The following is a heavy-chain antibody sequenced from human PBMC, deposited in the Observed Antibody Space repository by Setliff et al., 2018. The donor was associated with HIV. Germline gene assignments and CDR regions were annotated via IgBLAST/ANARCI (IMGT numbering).Heavy chain of an antibody. D-gene: IGHD5-12*01. CDR2: VYYSGGT. Sequence: SETLSLTCTVSGGSVSDTSYYWGWIRQPPGKGLEWLANVYYSGGTYYNPSLNSRVTISVDTSRNQFSLKLTSVTAAYTALYFCARLGDSGYDFRGYFDYWGQGKLVTVSS. CDR3: ARLGDSGYDFRGYFDY. J-gene: IGHJ4*02. V-gene: IGHV4-39*01. CDR1: GGSVSDTSYY.